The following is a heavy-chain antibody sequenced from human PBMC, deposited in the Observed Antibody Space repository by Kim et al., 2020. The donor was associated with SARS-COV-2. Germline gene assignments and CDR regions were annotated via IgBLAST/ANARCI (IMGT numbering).Heavy chain of an antibody. J-gene: IGHJ6*02. V-gene: IGHV1-69*13. D-gene: IGHD1-7*01. CDR3: ARDKDITGTTSFKDYNYYGMDG. Sequence: SVKVSCKASGGTFSSYAISWVRQAPGQGLEWMGGIIPIFGTANYAQKFQGRVTITADESTSTAYMELSSLRSEDTAVYYCARDKDITGTTSFKDYNYYGMDGWGQGTTVTVSS. CDR2: IIPIFGTA. CDR1: GGTFSSYA.